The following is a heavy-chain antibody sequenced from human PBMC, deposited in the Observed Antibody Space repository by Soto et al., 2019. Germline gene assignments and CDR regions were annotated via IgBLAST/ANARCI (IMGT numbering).Heavy chain of an antibody. Sequence: ASVKVSCKTSGYTFTEYGISWFRQARGQGLEWMGWISPYNGKTNYIQEFQDRVTITTDTSSTTVYMDLRTLKSDDTAIYFCARADYGDTKIYSFDHWGQGTLVTVSS. J-gene: IGHJ4*02. D-gene: IGHD4-17*01. CDR2: ISPYNGKT. CDR3: ARADYGDTKIYSFDH. V-gene: IGHV1-18*01. CDR1: GYTFTEYG.